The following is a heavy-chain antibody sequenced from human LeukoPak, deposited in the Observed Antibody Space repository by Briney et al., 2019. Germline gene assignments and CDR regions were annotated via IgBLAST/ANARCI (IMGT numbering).Heavy chain of an antibody. CDR2: INAGNGNT. CDR1: GYTFTTYA. Sequence: ASVEVSCKASGYTFTTYAMHWVRQAPGQRLEWMGWINAGNGNTKYSQKFQARVTITRDTSASIAYMELSSLRSEDTAVYYCARDPIGSRWPYYFDYWGQGTLVTVSS. CDR3: ARDPIGSRWPYYFDY. V-gene: IGHV1-3*01. D-gene: IGHD2-15*01. J-gene: IGHJ4*02.